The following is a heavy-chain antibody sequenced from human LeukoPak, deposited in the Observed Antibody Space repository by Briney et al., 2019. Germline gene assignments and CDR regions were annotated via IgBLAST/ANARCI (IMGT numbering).Heavy chain of an antibody. V-gene: IGHV4-34*01. CDR2: INHSGST. CDR1: GGSFSGYY. CDR3: ARGLGLYGSGSPNWFDP. D-gene: IGHD3-10*01. Sequence: SETLSLTCAVYGGSFSGYYWSWIRQPPGKGLEWIGEINHSGSTNYNPSLKSRVTISVDTSKNQFSLKLSSVTAADTAVYYCARGLGLYGSGSPNWFDPWGQGTLVTVSS. J-gene: IGHJ5*02.